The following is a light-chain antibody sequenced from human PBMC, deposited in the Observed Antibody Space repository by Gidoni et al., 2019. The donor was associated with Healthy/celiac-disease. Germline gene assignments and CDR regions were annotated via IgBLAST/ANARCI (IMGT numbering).Light chain of an antibody. V-gene: IGKV1-5*03. CDR3: QQYNSYPYT. CDR2: KAS. Sequence: DIQMTQSPSTLSASVGDRVTITCRASQSISSWLAWYQQRPGKAPKLLIYKASSLESGVPSRFSGSGSGTEFTLTISSLQPDDFATYYCQQYNSYPYTFGQGTKLEIK. J-gene: IGKJ2*01. CDR1: QSISSW.